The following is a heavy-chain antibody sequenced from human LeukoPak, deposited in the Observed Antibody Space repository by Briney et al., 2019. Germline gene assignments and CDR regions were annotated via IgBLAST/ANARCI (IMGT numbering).Heavy chain of an antibody. J-gene: IGHJ4*02. CDR1: GGSISSSNW. V-gene: IGHV4-4*02. CDR2: IYHSGST. Sequence: SETLSLTCAVSGGSISSSNWWSWVRQPPGKGLEWIGEIYHSGSTNYNPSLKSRVTISVDTSKNQFSLKLSSVTASDTAVYYCVRDRELGYWGQGTLVTVSS. CDR3: VRDRELGY. D-gene: IGHD1-26*01.